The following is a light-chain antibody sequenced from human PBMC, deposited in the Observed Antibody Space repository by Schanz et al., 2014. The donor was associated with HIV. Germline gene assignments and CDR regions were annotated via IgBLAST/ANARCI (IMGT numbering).Light chain of an antibody. Sequence: EVVLTQSPATLSLSPGERVTLSCRASQGIDSYLAWYQQKPGQAPRLVIYATSTRAAGIPDRFSGTGSGTDFTLTISSLEPEDFAVYYCQQYGSSPYTFGQGTKLEIK. V-gene: IGKV3-20*01. CDR2: ATS. J-gene: IGKJ2*01. CDR1: QGIDSY. CDR3: QQYGSSPYT.